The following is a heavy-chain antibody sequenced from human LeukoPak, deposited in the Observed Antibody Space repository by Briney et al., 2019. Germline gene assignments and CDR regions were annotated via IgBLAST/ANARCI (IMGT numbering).Heavy chain of an antibody. Sequence: PSETLSLTCTVSGGSISSYYWSWVRQAPGKGLEWVSAFSGSGGGTYYADSVKGRFTISRDNSKNTLYLQMNSLRAEDTAVYFCAKSGYNRFDYWGQGTLVTVSS. J-gene: IGHJ4*02. D-gene: IGHD5-24*01. V-gene: IGHV3-23*01. CDR1: GGSISSYY. CDR3: AKSGYNRFDY. CDR2: FSGSGGGT.